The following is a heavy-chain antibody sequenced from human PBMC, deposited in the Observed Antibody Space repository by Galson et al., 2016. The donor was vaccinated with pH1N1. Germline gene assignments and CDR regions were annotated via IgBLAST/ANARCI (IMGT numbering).Heavy chain of an antibody. CDR3: AKATEFCRGGSCYANWFDP. V-gene: IGHV3-30*18. D-gene: IGHD2-15*01. CDR1: GFTFSSFG. Sequence: SLRLSCAASGFTFSSFGMHWVRQAPGKGLEWVAVISYDGRNEYYADSVKGRFALSRDNSMNTMYMQMNSLRPEDTAMYYCAKATEFCRGGSCYANWFDPWGQGTLVTVSS. J-gene: IGHJ5*02. CDR2: ISYDGRNE.